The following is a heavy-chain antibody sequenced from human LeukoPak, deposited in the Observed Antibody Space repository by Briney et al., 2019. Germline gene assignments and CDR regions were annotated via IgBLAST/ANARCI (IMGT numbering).Heavy chain of an antibody. V-gene: IGHV3-21*01. CDR2: INSGSSHI. J-gene: IGHJ4*02. Sequence: GGSLRLSCAASGFTFSTYSMNWVRQAPGKGLEWVSSINSGSSHINYADSVRGRFTISRDNAKNSLYLQMNSLRAEDTAVYYCARASTIFGHFAYWGRGTLVTVSS. CDR3: ARASTIFGHFAY. CDR1: GFTFSTYS. D-gene: IGHD3-3*01.